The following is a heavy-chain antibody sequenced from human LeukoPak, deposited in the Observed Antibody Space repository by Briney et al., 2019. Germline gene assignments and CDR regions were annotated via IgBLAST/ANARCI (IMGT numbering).Heavy chain of an antibody. CDR1: GGSISSYY. Sequence: SETLSRTCTVSGGSISSYYWSWIRQPPGKGLEWIGYIYYSGSTNYNPSLKSRVTISVDTSKNQFSLKLSSVTAADTAVYYCARHGRDGYNYYNYWGQGTLVTVSS. V-gene: IGHV4-59*08. J-gene: IGHJ4*02. D-gene: IGHD5-24*01. CDR3: ARHGRDGYNYYNY. CDR2: IYYSGST.